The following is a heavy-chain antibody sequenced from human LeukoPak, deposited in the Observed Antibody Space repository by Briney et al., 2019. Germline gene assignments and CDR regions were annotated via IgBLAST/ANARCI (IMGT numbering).Heavy chain of an antibody. Sequence: PSETLSLTCTVSGGSVSNTNYYWAWIRQPPGKGLEWIGSVSHSGSTYYNPSLKSRVSTSVDTSKNQFSLNLSSVIAADTAVYYCARDRGSSWYHHWFDPWGQGTLVTVSS. CDR2: VSHSGST. CDR3: ARDRGSSWYHHWFDP. J-gene: IGHJ5*02. V-gene: IGHV4-39*02. CDR1: GGSVSNTNYY. D-gene: IGHD6-13*01.